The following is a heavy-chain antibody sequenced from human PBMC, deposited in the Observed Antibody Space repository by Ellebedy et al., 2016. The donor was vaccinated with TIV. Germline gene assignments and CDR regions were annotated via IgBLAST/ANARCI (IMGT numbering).Heavy chain of an antibody. CDR1: GYIFTDYW. CDR2: IDPTDSYT. D-gene: IGHD3-10*01. CDR3: ARLTGYNGYVN. Sequence: GESLKISCKGSGYIFTDYWITWVRQMPGKGLEWLGRIDPTDSYTNYSQSFQGHVTISVDKSINTAYLQWSGLKASDTAMYYCARLTGYNGYVNWGQGTLVTVSS. J-gene: IGHJ4*02. V-gene: IGHV5-10-1*01.